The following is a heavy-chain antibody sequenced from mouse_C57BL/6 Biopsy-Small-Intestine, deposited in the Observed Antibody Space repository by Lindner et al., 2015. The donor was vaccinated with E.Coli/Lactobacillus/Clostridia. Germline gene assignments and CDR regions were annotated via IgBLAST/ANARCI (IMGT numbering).Heavy chain of an antibody. J-gene: IGHJ4*01. CDR3: TTMDY. Sequence: VQLQESGPDLVKPGASVKMSCKASGYTFSNYWMHWVKQRPGQGLEWIGYINPNSDYTEYNQKFKDKATLTADESSSTAYMQLTSLTSEDSAVYYCTTMDYWGQGTSVTVSS. V-gene: IGHV1-7*01. CDR1: GYTFSNYW. CDR2: INPNSDYT.